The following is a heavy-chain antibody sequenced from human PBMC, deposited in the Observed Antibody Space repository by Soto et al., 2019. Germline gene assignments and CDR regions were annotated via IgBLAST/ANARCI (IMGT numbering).Heavy chain of an antibody. J-gene: IGHJ4*02. D-gene: IGHD6-19*01. Sequence: GESLKISCKGSGYSFTSYWIGWVRQMPGKGLEWMGIIYPGDSDSRYSPSFQGQVTISADKSISTAYLQWSSLKASDTAMYYCASSPAVAGVGSTGGGVDYWGQGTLVTVSS. V-gene: IGHV5-51*01. CDR1: GYSFTSYW. CDR3: ASSPAVAGVGSTGGGVDY. CDR2: IYPGDSDS.